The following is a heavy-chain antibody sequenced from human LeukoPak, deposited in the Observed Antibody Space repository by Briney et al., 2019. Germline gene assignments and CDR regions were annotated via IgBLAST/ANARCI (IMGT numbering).Heavy chain of an antibody. CDR1: GFTFSSYG. J-gene: IGHJ6*02. D-gene: IGHD3-10*01. V-gene: IGHV3-30*18. Sequence: GGSLRLSCAASGFTFSSYGMHWVRQAPGKGLEWVAVISYDGSNKYYADSVKGRFTISRDNSKNTLYLQMNSLRAEDTAVYYCAKDYCSGSWLRMDVWGQGTTVTVSS. CDR2: ISYDGSNK. CDR3: AKDYCSGSWLRMDV.